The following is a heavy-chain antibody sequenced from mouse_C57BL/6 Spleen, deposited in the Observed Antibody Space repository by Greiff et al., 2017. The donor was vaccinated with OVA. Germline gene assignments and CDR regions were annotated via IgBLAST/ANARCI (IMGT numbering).Heavy chain of an antibody. CDR2: ISDGGSYT. CDR3: ARSWDGDWYFDV. CDR1: GFTFSSYA. Sequence: EVHLVESGGGLVKPGGSLKLSCAASGFTFSSYAMSWVRQTPEKRLEWVATISDGGSYTYYPDNVKGRFTISRDNAKNNLYMQMSHLKSEDTAMYYCARSWDGDWYFDVWGTGTTVTVAS. V-gene: IGHV5-4*01. D-gene: IGHD4-1*01. J-gene: IGHJ1*03.